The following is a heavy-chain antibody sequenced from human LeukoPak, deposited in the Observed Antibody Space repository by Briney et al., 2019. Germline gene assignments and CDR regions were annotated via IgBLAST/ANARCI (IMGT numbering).Heavy chain of an antibody. CDR2: ISWDGGST. CDR1: GFTFDDYT. CDR3: AKARNIYTYGDGLDY. J-gene: IGHJ4*02. V-gene: IGHV3-43*01. D-gene: IGHD5-18*01. Sequence: GGSLRLSCAASGFTFDDYTMHWVRQAPGKGLEWVPLISWDGGSTYYADSVKGRFTISRDNSENSLYVQMNSLRTEDTALYYCAKARNIYTYGDGLDYWGQGTLVTVSS.